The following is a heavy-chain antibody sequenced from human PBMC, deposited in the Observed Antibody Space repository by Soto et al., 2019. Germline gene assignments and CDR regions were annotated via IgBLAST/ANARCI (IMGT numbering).Heavy chain of an antibody. CDR2: ISSSGSTI. V-gene: IGHV3-11*01. CDR3: ARGWIVVVPAASWCYFDY. J-gene: IGHJ4*02. CDR1: GFTFSDYY. D-gene: IGHD2-2*01. Sequence: GGSLRLSCAASGFTFSDYYMSWIRQAPGKGLEWVSYISSSGSTIYYADSVKGRFTISRDNAKNSLYLQMNSLRAEDTAVYYCARGWIVVVPAASWCYFDYWGQGTLVTVSS.